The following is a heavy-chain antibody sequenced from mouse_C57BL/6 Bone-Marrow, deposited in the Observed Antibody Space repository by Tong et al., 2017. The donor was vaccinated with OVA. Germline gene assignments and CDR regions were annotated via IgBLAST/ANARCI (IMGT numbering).Heavy chain of an antibody. CDR1: GFSLTSYG. J-gene: IGHJ2*01. CDR2: IWSGGST. Sequence: VQLQESGPGLVAPSQSLSITCTVSGFSLTSYGVSWVRQPPGKGLEWLGVIWSGGSTDYNAAFISRLSISKDNSKSQVFFKMNSLQADDTAIYYCAIKFYYDYDEGYWGQGTTLTVSS. CDR3: AIKFYYDYDEGY. D-gene: IGHD2-4*01. V-gene: IGHV2-2*01.